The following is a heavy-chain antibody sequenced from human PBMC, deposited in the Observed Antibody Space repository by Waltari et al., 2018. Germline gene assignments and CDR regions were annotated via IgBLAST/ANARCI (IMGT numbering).Heavy chain of an antibody. D-gene: IGHD6-19*01. CDR2: INHSGST. J-gene: IGHJ4*02. CDR3: ASQPHIAVAGT. V-gene: IGHV4-34*01. CDR1: GGSFSGYY. Sequence: QVQLQQWGAGLLKPSETLSLTCAVYGGSFSGYYWSWIRQPPGKGLEWIGEINHSGSTNYNPSLKSRVTISVDTSKNQFSLKLSSVTAADTAVYYCASQPHIAVAGTWGQGTLVTVSS.